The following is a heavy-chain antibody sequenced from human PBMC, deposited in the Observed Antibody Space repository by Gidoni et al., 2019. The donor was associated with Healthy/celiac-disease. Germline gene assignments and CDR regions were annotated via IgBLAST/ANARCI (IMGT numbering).Heavy chain of an antibody. V-gene: IGHV3-73*02. CDR3: TRHHDVVVVAATGWLDP. J-gene: IGHJ5*02. Sequence: EVQLVDSGGGLVQPGGSLKLSCASPGFTFLGSPLHWVGPASGKGLEWVGRIRSKANSYATAYAASVKGRFTISRDDSKNTAYLQMNSLKTEDTAVYYCTRHHDVVVVAATGWLDPWGQGTLVTVSS. D-gene: IGHD2-15*01. CDR1: GFTFLGSP. CDR2: IRSKANSYAT.